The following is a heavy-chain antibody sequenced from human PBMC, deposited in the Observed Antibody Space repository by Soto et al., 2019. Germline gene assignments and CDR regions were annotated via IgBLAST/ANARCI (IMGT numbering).Heavy chain of an antibody. CDR2: IVVGSGNT. CDR1: GFTFTSSA. Sequence: GASVKVSCKASGFTFTSSAVQWVRQARGQRLEWIGWIVVGSGNTNYAQKFQERVTITRDMSTSTAYMELSSLRSEDTAVYYCAADPEERIAAAGTLDYWGQGTLVTVSS. V-gene: IGHV1-58*01. D-gene: IGHD6-13*01. J-gene: IGHJ4*02. CDR3: AADPEERIAAAGTLDY.